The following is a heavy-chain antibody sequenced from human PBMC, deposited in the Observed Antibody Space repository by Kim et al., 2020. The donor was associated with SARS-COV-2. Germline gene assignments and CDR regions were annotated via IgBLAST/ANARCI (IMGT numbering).Heavy chain of an antibody. Sequence: GGSLRLSCAASGFTFDDYAMHWVRQAPGKGLEWVSGISWNSGTIGYADSVKGRFTISRDNAKNSLYLHMNSLRTEDTALYYCAKYKITMFPGVFYGMDD. CDR3: AKYKITMFPGVFYGMDD. D-gene: IGHD3-10*01. CDR2: ISWNSGTI. V-gene: IGHV3-9*01. J-gene: IGHJ6*01. CDR1: GFTFDDYA.